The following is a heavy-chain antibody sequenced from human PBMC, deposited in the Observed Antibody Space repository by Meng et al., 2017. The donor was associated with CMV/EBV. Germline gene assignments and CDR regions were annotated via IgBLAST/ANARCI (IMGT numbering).Heavy chain of an antibody. V-gene: IGHV4-30-4*08. J-gene: IGHJ4*02. CDR1: GGSIRSGDYY. CDR3: ARVTSRVAGAFDY. D-gene: IGHD1-14*01. CDR2: IYYSGST. Sequence: QLQESGHGLVKPSQTLSLTCPVSGGSIRSGDYYWSWIRQPPGKGLEWIGYIYYSGSTYYNPSLKSRVTISVDTSKNQFSLKLSSVTAADTAVYYCARVTSRVAGAFDYWGQGTLVTVSS.